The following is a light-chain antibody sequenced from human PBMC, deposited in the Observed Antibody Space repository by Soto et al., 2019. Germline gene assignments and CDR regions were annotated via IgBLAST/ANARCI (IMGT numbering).Light chain of an antibody. Sequence: EVVLTQSPDTLSLPPGERATLSCRASQSISSYLAWYQQKPGQAPRLLIYGASTRATGIPARFSGSGSGTEFTLTISSLQSEDFAVYHCQQYNKWPPSWTFGQGTKVDIK. CDR1: QSISSY. J-gene: IGKJ1*01. CDR2: GAS. V-gene: IGKV3-15*01. CDR3: QQYNKWPPSWT.